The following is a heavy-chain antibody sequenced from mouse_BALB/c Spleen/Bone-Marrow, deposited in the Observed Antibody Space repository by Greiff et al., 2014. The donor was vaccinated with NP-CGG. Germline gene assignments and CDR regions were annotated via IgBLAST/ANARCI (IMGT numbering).Heavy chain of an antibody. CDR3: ARGREYDVFSY. D-gene: IGHD2-12*01. J-gene: IGHJ3*01. V-gene: IGHV1-52*01. Sequence: VQLQESGAELVRPGASVKLSCKASGYTFTSYWMYWVKQRPEQGLEWIGRIDPYDSETHYNQKFKDKAILTVDKSSSTAYMQLSSLTSEDSAVYYCARGREYDVFSYWGQGTLVTVSA. CDR1: GYTFTSYW. CDR2: IDPYDSET.